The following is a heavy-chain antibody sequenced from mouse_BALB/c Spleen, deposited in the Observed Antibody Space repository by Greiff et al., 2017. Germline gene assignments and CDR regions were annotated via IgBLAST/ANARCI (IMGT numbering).Heavy chain of an antibody. D-gene: IGHD2-2*01. Sequence: EVQLQESGPGLVKPSQSLSLTCTVTGYSITSDYAWNWIRQFPGNKLEWMGYISYSGSTSYNPSLKSRISITRDTSKNQFFLQLNSVTTEDTAIYYCATKAGYDPYAMDYWGQGTSVTVSS. CDR3: ATKAGYDPYAMDY. J-gene: IGHJ4*01. V-gene: IGHV3-2*02. CDR1: GYSITSDYA. CDR2: ISYSGST.